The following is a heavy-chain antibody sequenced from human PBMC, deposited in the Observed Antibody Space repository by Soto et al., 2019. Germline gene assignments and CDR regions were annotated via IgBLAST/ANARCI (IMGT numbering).Heavy chain of an antibody. CDR2: IRSKAYNYAT. Sequence: GGSLRLSCAASGFNFSGSVIHWVRQASGKGLEWVGRIRSKAYNYATAYAASVEGRFTVSRDDSKNTAYLQMNSLKSDDTAVYYCSRLVVWGQGSLVTV. CDR3: SRLVV. J-gene: IGHJ4*02. CDR1: GFNFSGSV. V-gene: IGHV3-73*01. D-gene: IGHD2-15*01.